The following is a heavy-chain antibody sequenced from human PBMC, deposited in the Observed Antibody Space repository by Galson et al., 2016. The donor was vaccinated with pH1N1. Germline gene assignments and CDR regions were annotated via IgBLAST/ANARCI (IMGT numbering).Heavy chain of an antibody. CDR2: IKQDGSEI. CDR1: GFSFSDYW. J-gene: IGHJ4*02. Sequence: SLRLSCAASGFSFSDYWISWVRQAPGKGLEWVANIKQDGSEIYYVDSAKGRCTISRDNAKNSVSLQMNSLRVEDTGVYYCVRAIGGAASYWGQGTLVIVSS. CDR3: VRAIGGAASY. V-gene: IGHV3-7*01. D-gene: IGHD6-13*01.